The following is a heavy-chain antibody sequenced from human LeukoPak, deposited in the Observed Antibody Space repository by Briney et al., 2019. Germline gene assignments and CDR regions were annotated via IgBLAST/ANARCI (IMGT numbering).Heavy chain of an antibody. CDR3: ARLLRHVDTATVRGYFDY. D-gene: IGHD5-18*01. CDR2: IYPGDSDT. Sequence: GESLKISCKGSGYSFTSYWIGWVRQMPGKGLEWMGIIYPGDSDTRYSPSFQGQVTISADKSISTAYLQWSSLKASDNAMYYCARLLRHVDTATVRGYFDYWGQGTLVT. J-gene: IGHJ4*02. CDR1: GYSFTSYW. V-gene: IGHV5-51*01.